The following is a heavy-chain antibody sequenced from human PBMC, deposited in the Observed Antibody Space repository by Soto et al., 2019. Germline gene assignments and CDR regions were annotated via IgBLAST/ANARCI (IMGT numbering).Heavy chain of an antibody. Sequence: SETLSLTCTVSGGSFTSNNWWTWVRQPPGQGLEWIGEIYRTGSTNYNPSLKSRVTMSLDKSENQFSLKVTSLTAADTAVYYCASRDPGTSVDYWGQGTLVTVSS. J-gene: IGHJ4*02. CDR1: GGSFTSNNW. D-gene: IGHD1-7*01. CDR3: ASRDPGTSVDY. CDR2: IYRTGST. V-gene: IGHV4-4*02.